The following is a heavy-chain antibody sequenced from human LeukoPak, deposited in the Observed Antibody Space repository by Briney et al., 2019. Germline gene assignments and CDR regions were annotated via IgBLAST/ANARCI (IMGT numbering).Heavy chain of an antibody. Sequence: SETLSLTCAVYGGSFSGYYWSWIRQPPGKGLEWIGEINHSGSTNYNPSLKSRVTISVDTFKNQFSLKLSSVTAADTAVYYCARARAVFGVVISWFDPWGQGTLVTVSS. CDR1: GGSFSGYY. CDR2: INHSGST. V-gene: IGHV4-34*01. CDR3: ARARAVFGVVISWFDP. D-gene: IGHD3-3*01. J-gene: IGHJ5*02.